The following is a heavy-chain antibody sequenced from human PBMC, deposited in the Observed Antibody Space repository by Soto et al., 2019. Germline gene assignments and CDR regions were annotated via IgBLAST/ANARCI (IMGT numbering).Heavy chain of an antibody. V-gene: IGHV3-23*01. CDR1: GFTFSSYA. J-gene: IGHJ4*02. D-gene: IGHD3-3*01. Sequence: EVQLLESGGGLVQPGGSLRLSCAASGFTFSSYAMSWVRQAPGKGLEWVSAISGSGGSTYYADSVKGRFTISRDNSKNTLYLQMNSLRAEDTAVYYCAKEKGGITIFGVVIIPDYWGQGTLVTVSS. CDR2: ISGSGGST. CDR3: AKEKGGITIFGVVIIPDY.